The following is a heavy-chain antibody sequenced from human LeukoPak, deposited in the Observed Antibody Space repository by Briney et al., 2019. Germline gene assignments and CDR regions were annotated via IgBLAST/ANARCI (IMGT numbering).Heavy chain of an antibody. D-gene: IGHD6-13*01. CDR3: ASSERGANGSSWYNYYYGMDV. CDR1: GYSLTSYW. Sequence: GESLKISCKGSGYSLTSYWIGWVRQMPGKGLEWMGIIYPGDSDTRYSPSFQGQVTISADKSISTAYLQWSSLKASDTAMYYCASSERGANGSSWYNYYYGMDVWGQGTTVTVSS. J-gene: IGHJ6*02. V-gene: IGHV5-51*01. CDR2: IYPGDSDT.